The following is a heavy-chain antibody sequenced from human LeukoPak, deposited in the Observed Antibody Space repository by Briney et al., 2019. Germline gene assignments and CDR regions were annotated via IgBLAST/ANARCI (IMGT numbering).Heavy chain of an antibody. CDR2: IKSKTDGGTT. CDR3: TTDSPYHDYGDYGFDY. CDR1: GFTFSNAW. Sequence: GGSLRLSCAASGFTFSNAWMSWVRQAPGKGLEWVGRIKSKTDGGTTDYAAPVKGRFTISRDDSKNTLYLQMNSLKTEDTAVYYCTTDSPYHDYGDYGFDYWGQGTLVTVSS. V-gene: IGHV3-15*01. J-gene: IGHJ4*02. D-gene: IGHD4-17*01.